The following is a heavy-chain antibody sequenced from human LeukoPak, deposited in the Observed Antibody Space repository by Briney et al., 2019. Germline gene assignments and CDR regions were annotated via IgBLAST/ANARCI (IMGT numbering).Heavy chain of an antibody. Sequence: SETLSLTCTVSGXSVSSYYGSWIRQPPGKGLEWIAYIHYSGSSYYNPLLKSRVTISVETSKNQFSLKLSSVTAADTAVYYCARRKGCSGGSCYGDTFDYWGQGTLVTVSS. CDR2: IHYSGSS. CDR1: GXSVSSYY. CDR3: ARRKGCSGGSCYGDTFDY. J-gene: IGHJ4*02. V-gene: IGHV4-59*08. D-gene: IGHD2-15*01.